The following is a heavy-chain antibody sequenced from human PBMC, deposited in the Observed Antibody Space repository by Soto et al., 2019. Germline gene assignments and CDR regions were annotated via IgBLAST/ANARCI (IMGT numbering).Heavy chain of an antibody. CDR1: GGTFSSDA. V-gene: IGHV1-69*13. J-gene: IGHJ4*02. Sequence: GASVKVSCKASGGTFSSDAISWVRQAPGQGLEWMGGIIPIFGTANYAQKFQGRVTITADESTSTAYMELSSLRSEDTAVYYCASSAAEWLFRYFDYWGQGTLVTVSS. D-gene: IGHD3-3*01. CDR3: ASSAAEWLFRYFDY. CDR2: IIPIFGTA.